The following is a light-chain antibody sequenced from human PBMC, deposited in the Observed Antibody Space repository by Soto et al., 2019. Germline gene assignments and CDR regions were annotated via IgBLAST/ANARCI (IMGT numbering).Light chain of an antibody. Sequence: EIVMTQSPATLSVSPGERATLSCRASQSVSSNLAWYQQKPGQAPRLLIYGASTRATGIPARFSGSGSGTEFTLTIGSLQSEDFAVYYCQQYDNWLTGTFGQGTKVDIK. CDR3: QQYDNWLTGT. CDR1: QSVSSN. J-gene: IGKJ1*01. CDR2: GAS. V-gene: IGKV3-15*01.